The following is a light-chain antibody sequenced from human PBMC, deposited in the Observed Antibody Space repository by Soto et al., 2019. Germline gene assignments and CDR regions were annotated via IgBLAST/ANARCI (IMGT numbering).Light chain of an antibody. CDR3: QQYENLLFT. V-gene: IGKV1-33*01. CDR2: DAS. J-gene: IGKJ3*01. Sequence: DIQMTQSPYSLSASVGDRVTITCQSSQDISNYLNWYQQKPGKAPKLLIYDASNLETGVPSRFSGSGSGTDFTFTISSLQPEDIATYYCQQYENLLFTFGPGTKVDIK. CDR1: QDISNY.